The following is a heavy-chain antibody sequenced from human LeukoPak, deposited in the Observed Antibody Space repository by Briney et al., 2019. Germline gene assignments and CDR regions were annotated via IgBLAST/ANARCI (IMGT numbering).Heavy chain of an antibody. CDR1: GFTFSSYW. Sequence: GGSLRLSCAASGFTFSSYWMHWVRQAPGKGLVGVSRINSDGSRTTYADPAKGRFTISRDNAKNTLYLQMNSLRDEDTAVYYCARGYSSSWYDWFDPWGQGTLVTVSS. V-gene: IGHV3-74*01. D-gene: IGHD6-13*01. CDR3: ARGYSSSWYDWFDP. J-gene: IGHJ5*02. CDR2: INSDGSRT.